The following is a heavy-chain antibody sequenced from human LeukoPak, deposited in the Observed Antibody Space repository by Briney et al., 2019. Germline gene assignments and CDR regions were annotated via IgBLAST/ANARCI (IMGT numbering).Heavy chain of an antibody. V-gene: IGHV3-20*04. CDR1: GFTFSGYW. CDR2: INWNGGST. D-gene: IGHD2-15*01. CDR3: ARAFSSFWPIDY. J-gene: IGHJ4*02. Sequence: PGGSLRLSCAASGFTFSGYWMSWVRQAPGKGLEWVSGINWNGGSTGYADSVKGRFTISRDNAKNSLYLQMNSLRAEDTALYYCARAFSSFWPIDYWGQGTLVTVSS.